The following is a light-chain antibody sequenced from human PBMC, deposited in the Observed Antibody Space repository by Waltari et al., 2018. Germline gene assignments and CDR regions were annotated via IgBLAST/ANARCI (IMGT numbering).Light chain of an antibody. CDR3: QSYDRSLSASL. Sequence: QSVLTQPPSVSGAPGQRVTISCTGSSSNIGAGYDAHWYQHLPGTGPKLIIHMYTHRPAGVPDRFSGSKSGTSASLAITGLQAEDEADYYCQSYDRSLSASLFGGGTKLTVL. J-gene: IGLJ2*01. V-gene: IGLV1-40*01. CDR2: MYT. CDR1: SSNIGAGYD.